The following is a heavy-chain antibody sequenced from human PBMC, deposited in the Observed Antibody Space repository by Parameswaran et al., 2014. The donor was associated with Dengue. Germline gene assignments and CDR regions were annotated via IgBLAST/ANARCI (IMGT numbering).Heavy chain of an antibody. D-gene: IGHD3-16*01. J-gene: IGHJ4*02. Sequence: WIRQPPGKGLEWIGYIYYSGSTNYNPSLKSRVTISVDTSKKQFSLKLSSVTAADTAVYYCATVNPYYDYALDDWGQGTLVTVSS. V-gene: IGHV4-59*01. CDR2: IYYSGST. CDR3: ATVNPYYDYALDD.